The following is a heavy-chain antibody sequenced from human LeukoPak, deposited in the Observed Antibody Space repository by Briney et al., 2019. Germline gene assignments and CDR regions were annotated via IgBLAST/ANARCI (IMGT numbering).Heavy chain of an antibody. D-gene: IGHD3-22*01. CDR1: GFTFSSYS. V-gene: IGHV3-21*01. CDR2: GSSSSSYK. J-gene: IGHJ4*02. Sequence: GGSLRLSCAASGFTFSSYSMNWVRQAPGKGLEWVSSGSSSSSYKYYADSVKGRFTISRDNAKNSLYLQMNSLGAEDTAVYYCARGVDGSSGYYPYYFDYWGQGTLVTVSS. CDR3: ARGVDGSSGYYPYYFDY.